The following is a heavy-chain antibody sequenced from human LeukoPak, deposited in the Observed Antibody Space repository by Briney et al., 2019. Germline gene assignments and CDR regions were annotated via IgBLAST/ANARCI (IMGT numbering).Heavy chain of an antibody. J-gene: IGHJ4*02. V-gene: IGHV3-49*04. CDR1: GFTFSNAW. Sequence: PGGSLRLSCAASGFTFSNAWMSWVRQAPGKGLEWVGFIRSKAYGGTTEYAASVKGRFTISRDDSKSIAYLQMNSLKTEDTAVYYCTRDSPGSYRKPLFDYWGQGTLVTVSS. CDR2: IRSKAYGGTT. CDR3: TRDSPGSYRKPLFDY. D-gene: IGHD1-26*01.